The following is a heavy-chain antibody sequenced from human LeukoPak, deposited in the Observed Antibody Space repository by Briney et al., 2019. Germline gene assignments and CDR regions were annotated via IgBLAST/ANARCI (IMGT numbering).Heavy chain of an antibody. Sequence: SETLSLTCTVSGGSINTYYWSWIRQPPGKGLEWIGYIFYSGNTNYNPSLKSRVTISLNTSKNQFSLKLTSVTAADTAVYYCARHFGSGSKKYYFDYWGQGTLVTVSS. CDR2: IFYSGNT. J-gene: IGHJ4*02. V-gene: IGHV4-59*01. CDR1: GGSINTYY. D-gene: IGHD3-10*01. CDR3: ARHFGSGSKKYYFDY.